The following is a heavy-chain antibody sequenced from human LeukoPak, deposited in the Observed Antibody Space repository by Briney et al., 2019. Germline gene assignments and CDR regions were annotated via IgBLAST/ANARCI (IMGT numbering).Heavy chain of an antibody. CDR1: GFTFNDHT. CDR2: VSTHGSYI. V-gene: IGHV3-21*01. CDR3: ARAGIAAAEFDF. Sequence: PGGSLRLSCAASGFTFNDHTMNWVRQAPGKGLEWVSSVSTHGSYIYYADSVKGRFTISRDNARNSRYLQMNSLRADDTSVYFCARAGIAAAEFDFWGQGTLVTVSS. J-gene: IGHJ4*02. D-gene: IGHD6-13*01.